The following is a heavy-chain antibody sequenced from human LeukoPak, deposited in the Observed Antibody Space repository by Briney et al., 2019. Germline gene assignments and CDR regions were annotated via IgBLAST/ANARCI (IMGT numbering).Heavy chain of an antibody. CDR1: GFTFGSYS. CDR2: ISSSSSYI. Sequence: GGSLRLSCAASGFTFGSYSMNWVRQAPGKGLEWVSSISSSSSYIYYADSVKGRFTISRDNAKNSLYLQMNSLRAEDTAVYYCARGRTSEPPFDYWGQGTLVTVSS. CDR3: ARGRTSEPPFDY. D-gene: IGHD1-14*01. V-gene: IGHV3-21*01. J-gene: IGHJ4*02.